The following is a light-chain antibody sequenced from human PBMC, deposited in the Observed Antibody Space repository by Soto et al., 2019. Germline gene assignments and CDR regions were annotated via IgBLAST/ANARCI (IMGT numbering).Light chain of an antibody. J-gene: IGLJ3*02. CDR1: SSDFGGYNY. V-gene: IGLV2-14*01. Sequence: QSALTQPASVSGSPGQSITISCAGTSSDFGGYNYVSWYQQYPGKAPQLMIHDDSARPSGVSDLFAGYKSGNTASLTIFGHPAEDEDDYYCSSDTTSSTLVFGGGTKLTVL. CDR2: DDS. CDR3: SSDTTSSTLV.